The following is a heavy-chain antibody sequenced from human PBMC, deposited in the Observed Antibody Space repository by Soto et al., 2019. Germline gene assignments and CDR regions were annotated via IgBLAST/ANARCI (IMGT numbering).Heavy chain of an antibody. CDR2: ISWNSGSI. Sequence: EVQLVESGGGLVQPGRSLRLSCAASGFTFDDYAMHWVRQAPGKGLEWVSGISWNSGSIGYADSVKGRFTISRDNAKNSLYLQMDRLRAADTALYYCAKWLVTSPPYYHYGMDVWGLGTTVTVSS. D-gene: IGHD5-18*01. CDR3: AKWLVTSPPYYHYGMDV. CDR1: GFTFDDYA. V-gene: IGHV3-9*01. J-gene: IGHJ6*02.